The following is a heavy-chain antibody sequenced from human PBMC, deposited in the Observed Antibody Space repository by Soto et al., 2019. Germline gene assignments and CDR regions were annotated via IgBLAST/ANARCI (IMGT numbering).Heavy chain of an antibody. J-gene: IGHJ6*02. CDR1: GGSISREY. V-gene: IGHV4-59*01. CDR2: IYYSGST. CDR3: ARDRYYYYGMDV. Sequence: TLPAKRRVSGGSISREYRSWIRRPPGKGLEWIGYIYYSGSTNYNPSLKSRVTISVDTSKNQFSLKLSSVTAADTAVYYCARDRYYYYGMDVWGQGTTVTVSS.